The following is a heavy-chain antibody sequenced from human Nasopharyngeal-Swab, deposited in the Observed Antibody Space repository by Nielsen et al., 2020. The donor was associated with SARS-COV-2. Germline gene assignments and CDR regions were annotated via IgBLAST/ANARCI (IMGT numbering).Heavy chain of an antibody. D-gene: IGHD1-20*01. V-gene: IGHV3-9*01. CDR3: AGNRNNWNVDYHCYGMDV. CDR1: GFAFDDYA. CDR2: ISWNSGSI. J-gene: IGHJ6*02. Sequence: SLKISCAASGFAFDDYAMHWVRQAPGKGLEWVSGISWNSGSIGYVDSVKGRFTISRDNAKNSLYLQMNSLRAEDTAVYYCAGNRNNWNVDYHCYGMDVWGQGTTVTVSS.